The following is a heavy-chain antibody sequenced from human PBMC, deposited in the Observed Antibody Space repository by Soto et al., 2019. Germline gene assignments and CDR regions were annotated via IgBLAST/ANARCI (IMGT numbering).Heavy chain of an antibody. CDR3: TRLISAAQDY. CDR2: IRDRAYNYAT. Sequence: EVLLVESGGGLVQPGGSLKLSCAASGFVFKDSSIHWVRQXXXXGLEWIGRIRDRAYNYATAYAASVKGRFTISRDDSNNMAYLQMNGLXTEDTAIYYCTRLISAAQDYWGQGTLVTVSS. CDR1: GFVFKDSS. D-gene: IGHD3-10*01. V-gene: IGHV3-73*01. J-gene: IGHJ4*02.